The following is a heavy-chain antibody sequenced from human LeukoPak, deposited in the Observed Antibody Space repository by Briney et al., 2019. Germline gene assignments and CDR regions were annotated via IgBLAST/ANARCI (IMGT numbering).Heavy chain of an antibody. CDR3: ARGFRGLAVAPPDY. CDR2: IIPILGIA. V-gene: IGHV1-69*04. CDR1: GGTFSSYA. J-gene: IGHJ4*02. D-gene: IGHD6-19*01. Sequence: ASVTVSCKASGGTFSSYAISWVRQAPGQGLEWMGRIIPILGIANYAQKFQGRVTITADKSTSTAYMELSSLRSEDTAVYYCARGFRGLAVAPPDYWGQGTLVTVSS.